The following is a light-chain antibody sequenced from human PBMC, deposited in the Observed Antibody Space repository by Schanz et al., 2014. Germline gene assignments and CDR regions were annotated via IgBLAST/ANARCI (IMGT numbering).Light chain of an antibody. CDR2: GAS. J-gene: IGKJ1*01. V-gene: IGKV3-15*01. Sequence: EIVLTQSPATLSLSPGERATLSCGASQSLTGNYLAWYQQKPGQAPRLLIYGASTRATGIPARFSGSGSGTEFTLTISSLQSEDFAVYYCQQYNSWPRTFGQGTKVEIK. CDR1: QSLTGN. CDR3: QQYNSWPRT.